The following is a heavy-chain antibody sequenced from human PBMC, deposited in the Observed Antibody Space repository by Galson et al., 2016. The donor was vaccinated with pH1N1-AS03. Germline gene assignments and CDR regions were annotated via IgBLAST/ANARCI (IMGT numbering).Heavy chain of an antibody. CDR3: ARGYSGFGFVS. J-gene: IGHJ5*01. Sequence: QSGAEVKKPGESLRISCKGSGSSFTNYWINWVRQMPGKGLEWMGRFDPSDSHTSYSPSFQGHVTFSADKSINTAYLQWSSLKSSDTAIYYCARGYSGFGFVSWGQGTLVTVSS. CDR2: FDPSDSHT. V-gene: IGHV5-10-1*01. CDR1: GSSFTNYW. D-gene: IGHD5-12*01.